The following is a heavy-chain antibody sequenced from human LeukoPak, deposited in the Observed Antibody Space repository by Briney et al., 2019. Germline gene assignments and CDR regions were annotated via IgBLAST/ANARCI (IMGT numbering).Heavy chain of an antibody. CDR2: IYYSGST. D-gene: IGHD1-26*01. V-gene: IGHV4-59*01. J-gene: IGHJ3*02. CDR1: GGSISTYY. CDR3: ASSGGIVGARGAFDI. Sequence: SETLSLTCTVSGGSISTYYWSWIRLPPGKALEWIGYIYYSGSTNYNPSLKSRVTISVDTSKKQFSLKLSSVTAADTAVYYCASSGGIVGARGAFDIWGQGTMVTVSS.